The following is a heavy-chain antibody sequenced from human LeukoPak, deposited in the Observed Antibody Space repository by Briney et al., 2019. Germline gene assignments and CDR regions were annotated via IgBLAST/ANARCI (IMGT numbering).Heavy chain of an antibody. CDR3: ARRSLVRAAIRNDY. V-gene: IGHV4-34*01. D-gene: IGHD2-2*02. CDR2: INHSGST. Sequence: SETLSLTCAVYGGSFSGYYWSWIRQPPGKGLEWIGEINHSGSTNYNPSLKSRVTISVDTSKNQFSLKLSSVTAADTAVYYCARRSLVRAAIRNDYWGQGTLVTVSS. J-gene: IGHJ4*02. CDR1: GGSFSGYY.